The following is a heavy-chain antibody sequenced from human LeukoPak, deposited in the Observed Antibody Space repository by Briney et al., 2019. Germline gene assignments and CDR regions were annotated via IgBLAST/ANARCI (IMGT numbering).Heavy chain of an antibody. CDR1: GFTFSSYT. CDR2: INQDGSGK. CDR3: ARPQYFYYMDV. V-gene: IGHV3-7*01. J-gene: IGHJ6*03. Sequence: GGSLRLSCAPSGFTFSSYTMHWVRQAPGKGLEWVANINQDGSGKYYVDSVKGRFTISRDNAKNSLYLQMNSLRAEDTAVYYCARPQYFYYMDVWGKGTTVTVSS.